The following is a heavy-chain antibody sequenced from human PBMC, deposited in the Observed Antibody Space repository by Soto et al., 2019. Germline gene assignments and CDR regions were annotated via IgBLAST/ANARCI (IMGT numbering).Heavy chain of an antibody. CDR2: ISASCGST. J-gene: IGHJ4*02. Sequence: PGGSLSLSGAASGLTFSSYAMSWVRQAQGKGLDGVSAISASCGSTYYAVSVKGRFTISRDNSKNTLYLQMNSLRAEDTAVYFCAKVGRYFVGSDYFDYWGQGTLVTVSS. CDR1: GLTFSSYA. D-gene: IGHD3-9*01. CDR3: AKVGRYFVGSDYFDY. V-gene: IGHV3-23*01.